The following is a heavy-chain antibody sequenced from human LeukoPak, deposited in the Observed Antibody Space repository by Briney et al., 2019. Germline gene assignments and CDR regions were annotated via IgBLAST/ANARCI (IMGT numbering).Heavy chain of an antibody. V-gene: IGHV4-34*01. J-gene: IGHJ6*02. D-gene: IGHD6-19*01. CDR1: GGSFSGYY. CDR3: ARDFVAVAGLPSIYYYYGMDV. Sequence: SETLSLTCAVYGGSFSGYYWSWIRQPPGKGLEWIGELNRSGGTNYNPSLKSRVTISVDTSKNQFSLKLSSVTAADTAVYYCARDFVAVAGLPSIYYYYGMDVWGQGTTVTVSS. CDR2: LNRSGGT.